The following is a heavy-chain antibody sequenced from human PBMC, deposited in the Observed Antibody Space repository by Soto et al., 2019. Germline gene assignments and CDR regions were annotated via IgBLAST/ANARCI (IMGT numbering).Heavy chain of an antibody. Sequence: QVQLVQSGAEVKKPGSSVKVSCKASGGTFSSYAISWVRQAPGQGLEWMGGIIPIFGTANYAQKFQGRVTIPADDSTSTAYQELSSLRSGDTAVYYCARRGPYCSGGSCYFAPFFDYWGQGTLVTVSS. CDR3: ARRGPYCSGGSCYFAPFFDY. D-gene: IGHD2-15*01. V-gene: IGHV1-69*12. CDR2: IIPIFGTA. CDR1: GGTFSSYA. J-gene: IGHJ4*02.